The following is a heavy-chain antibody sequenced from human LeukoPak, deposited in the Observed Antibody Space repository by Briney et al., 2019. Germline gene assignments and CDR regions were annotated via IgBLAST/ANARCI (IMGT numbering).Heavy chain of an antibody. V-gene: IGHV3-30-3*01. CDR2: ISYDGSNK. CDR3: AKVSLMVYAIQSCFDY. J-gene: IGHJ4*02. Sequence: PGRSLRLSCAAPGFTFSSYAMHWVRQAPGKGLEWVAVISYDGSNKYYADSVKGRFTISRDNSKNTLYLQMNSLRAEDTAVYYCAKVSLMVYAIQSCFDYWGQGTLVTVSS. D-gene: IGHD2-8*01. CDR1: GFTFSSYA.